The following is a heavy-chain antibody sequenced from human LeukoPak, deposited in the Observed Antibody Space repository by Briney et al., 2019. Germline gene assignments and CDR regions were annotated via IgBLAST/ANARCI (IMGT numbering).Heavy chain of an antibody. Sequence: GGSLRLSCAASGFTFSSYAMRWVRQAPGKGLEWVAVISYDGSNKYYADSVKGRFTISRDNSKNTLYLQMNSLRAEDTAVYYCATVFKGSSLQDYWGQGTLVTVSS. D-gene: IGHD1-26*01. CDR1: GFTFSSYA. CDR2: ISYDGSNK. J-gene: IGHJ4*02. CDR3: ATVFKGSSLQDY. V-gene: IGHV3-30*04.